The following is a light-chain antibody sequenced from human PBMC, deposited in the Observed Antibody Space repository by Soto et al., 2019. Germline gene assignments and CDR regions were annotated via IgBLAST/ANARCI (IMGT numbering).Light chain of an antibody. J-gene: IGKJ5*01. V-gene: IGKV1-5*03. Sequence: DIQMTQSPSTLSGSVGDRVTITFRASQTISSWLAWYQQKPGKAPKLLIYKASTLKSGVPSRFSGSGSGTYFSFTISSLQPEDFATYYCQQYSNLITFGQGTRLEIK. CDR2: KAS. CDR1: QTISSW. CDR3: QQYSNLIT.